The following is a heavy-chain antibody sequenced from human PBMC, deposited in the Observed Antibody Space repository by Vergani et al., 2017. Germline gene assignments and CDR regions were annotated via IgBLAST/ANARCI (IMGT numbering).Heavy chain of an antibody. D-gene: IGHD3-3*01. CDR1: GASINNDFYY. V-gene: IGHV4-61*02. J-gene: IGHJ3*02. Sequence: QVQLQESGPGLVKPSQTLSLTCTVSGASINNDFYYWHWIRQPAGKGLEWIVRIYVSGITEYNSSLQSRVSMSVDTSKNQFPLKLSSVTASDTAVYYCARLRDFWSGYYTGSDAFDIWGQGTMVTVSS. CDR2: IYVSGIT. CDR3: ARLRDFWSGYYTGSDAFDI.